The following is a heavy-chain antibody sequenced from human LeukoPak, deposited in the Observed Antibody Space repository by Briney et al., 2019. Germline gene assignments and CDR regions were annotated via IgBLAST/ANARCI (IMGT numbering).Heavy chain of an antibody. Sequence: PSETLSLTCAVYGGSFSGYYWSWIRQPPGKGLEWIGEINHSGSTNHNPSLKSRVTISVDTSKNQFSLKLSSVTAADTAVYYCARDLGYYGSGSTSGYWGQGTLVTVSS. CDR3: ARDLGYYGSGSTSGY. CDR1: GGSFSGYY. J-gene: IGHJ4*02. V-gene: IGHV4-34*01. D-gene: IGHD3-10*01. CDR2: INHSGST.